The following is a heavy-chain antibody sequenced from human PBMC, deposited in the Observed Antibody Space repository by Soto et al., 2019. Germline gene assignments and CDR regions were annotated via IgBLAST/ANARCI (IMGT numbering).Heavy chain of an antibody. V-gene: IGHV3-30*04. Sequence: QVQLVESGGGMGQPGTSLRLSCAASGFTFNSLSLHWVRQRPDKGLEWVAVISHDGRVTFYADFVKGRFTVSRDNSKNTIYLQVNSLRAEDTAVYYCAREPYGDSQYFDYWGQGTLVNVSS. CDR2: ISHDGRVT. D-gene: IGHD2-21*02. CDR3: AREPYGDSQYFDY. CDR1: GFTFNSLS. J-gene: IGHJ4*02.